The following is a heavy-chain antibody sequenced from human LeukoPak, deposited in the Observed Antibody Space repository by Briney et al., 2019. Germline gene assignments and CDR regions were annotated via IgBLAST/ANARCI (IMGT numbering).Heavy chain of an antibody. CDR2: INPNSGGT. Sequence: ASVKVSCKASGYTFTGYYMHWVRQSPGQGLEWMGWINPNSGGTNYAQKFQGRVTMIRDTSISTAYMELSRLRSDDTAVYYCALDDYGDYPIDYWGQGTLVTVSS. CDR3: ALDDYGDYPIDY. V-gene: IGHV1-2*02. J-gene: IGHJ4*02. CDR1: GYTFTGYY. D-gene: IGHD4-17*01.